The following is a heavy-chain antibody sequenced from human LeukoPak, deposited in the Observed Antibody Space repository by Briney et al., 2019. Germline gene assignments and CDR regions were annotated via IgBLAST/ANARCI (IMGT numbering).Heavy chain of an antibody. Sequence: GGSLRLSCAASGFTFSSFDMHWVRQAPGNGLEWVAAIWSDGRSLYYADSVKGRFTISRDNSKNTLYLQMNSLRAEDTAVYYCVRELPPVVSYYFDYWGQGTLVTVSS. CDR2: IWSDGRSL. CDR1: GFTFSSFD. J-gene: IGHJ4*02. D-gene: IGHD2-15*01. CDR3: VRELPPVVSYYFDY. V-gene: IGHV3-33*01.